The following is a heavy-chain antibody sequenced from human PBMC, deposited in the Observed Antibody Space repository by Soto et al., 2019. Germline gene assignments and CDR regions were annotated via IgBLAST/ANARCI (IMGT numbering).Heavy chain of an antibody. CDR3: ARGGISHWAYFYYMDV. CDR2: INHLGSI. Sequence: SVTLPLTCVVSGGSLSDYFWSWIRQPPGMALEWIGEINHLGSINYNPSLKSRVTMSVDTSKNQFSLTLNSVTAADTATYYCARGGISHWAYFYYMDVWDRGTTVTVSS. D-gene: IGHD2-21*01. CDR1: GGSLSDYF. J-gene: IGHJ6*03. V-gene: IGHV4-34*01.